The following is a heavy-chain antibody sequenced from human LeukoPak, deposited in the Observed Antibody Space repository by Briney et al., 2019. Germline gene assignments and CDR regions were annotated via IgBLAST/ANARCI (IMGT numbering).Heavy chain of an antibody. J-gene: IGHJ5*02. D-gene: IGHD3-10*01. CDR2: INPNSGGT. CDR1: GYTFTGYY. CDR3: AREYGSGSYGVWFDP. Sequence: ASVKVSCKASGYTFTGYYMHWVRQAPGQGIERMGWINPNSGGTNYAQKFQGRVTMTRDTSISTAYMELSRLRSDDTAVYYCAREYGSGSYGVWFDPWGQGTLVTVSS. V-gene: IGHV1-2*02.